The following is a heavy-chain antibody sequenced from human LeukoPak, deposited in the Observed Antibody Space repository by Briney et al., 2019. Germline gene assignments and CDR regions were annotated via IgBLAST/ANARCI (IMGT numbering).Heavy chain of an antibody. CDR1: GGTFNSYA. CDR2: INPNSGGT. CDR3: ARAQRLRYFDWLNDPNYFDY. Sequence: ASVKVSCKASGGTFNSYAISWVRQAPGQGLEWMGWINPNSGGTNYAQKFQGWVTMTRDTSISTAYMELSRLRSDDTAVYYCARAQRLRYFDWLNDPNYFDYWGQGTLVTVSS. V-gene: IGHV1-2*04. J-gene: IGHJ4*02. D-gene: IGHD3-9*01.